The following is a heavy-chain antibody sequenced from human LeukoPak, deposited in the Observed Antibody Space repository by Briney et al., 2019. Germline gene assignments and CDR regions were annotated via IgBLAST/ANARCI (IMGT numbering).Heavy chain of an antibody. J-gene: IGHJ4*02. D-gene: IGHD3-10*01. Sequence: GGSLRLSCAASGFTFSSYWMSWVRQAPGKGLGWVANIKQDGSEKYYVDSVKGRFTISRDNAKNSLCLQMNSLRAEDTAVYYCARGPDTMARGVTYDYWGQGTLVTVSS. CDR2: IKQDGSEK. CDR1: GFTFSSYW. CDR3: ARGPDTMARGVTYDY. V-gene: IGHV3-7*01.